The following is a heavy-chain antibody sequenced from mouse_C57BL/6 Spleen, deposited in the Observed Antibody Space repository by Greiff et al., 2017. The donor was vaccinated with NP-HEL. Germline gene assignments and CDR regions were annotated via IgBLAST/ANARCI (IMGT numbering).Heavy chain of an antibody. CDR2: IWSGGST. V-gene: IGHV2-2*01. Sequence: QVQLQQSGPGLVQPLQSLSITCTVSGFSLTSYGVHWVRQSPGKGLEWLGVIWSGGSTDYNAAFISRLSISKDNSKSQVFFKMNSLQADDTAIYYCATPANWDGWFAYWGQGTLVTVSA. J-gene: IGHJ3*01. D-gene: IGHD4-1*01. CDR3: ATPANWDGWFAY. CDR1: GFSLTSYG.